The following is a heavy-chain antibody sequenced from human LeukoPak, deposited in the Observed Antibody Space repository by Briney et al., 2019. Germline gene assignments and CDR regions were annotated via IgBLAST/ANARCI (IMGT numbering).Heavy chain of an antibody. Sequence: PSETLSLTCAVYGGSFSGYYWSWIRQPPGKGLEWIGEINHSGSTNYNPSHKSRVTISVDTSKNQFSLKLSSVTAADTAVYYCAREGSSSLMFDYWGQGTLVTVSS. CDR2: INHSGST. J-gene: IGHJ4*02. D-gene: IGHD6-6*01. CDR3: AREGSSSLMFDY. V-gene: IGHV4-34*01. CDR1: GGSFSGYY.